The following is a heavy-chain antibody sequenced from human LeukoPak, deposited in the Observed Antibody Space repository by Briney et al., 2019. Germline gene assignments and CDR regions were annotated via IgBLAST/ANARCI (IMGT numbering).Heavy chain of an antibody. V-gene: IGHV1-2*02. Sequence: ASVKVSCKASGYTFSDYYMHRVRQTPGLGLEWMGWINPNSGDTHYARKFQGRVTLTRDTSISTAYMELSRLTSDDTALYYCAKVGAGTCCHFEYWGQGTLVTVSS. CDR1: GYTFSDYY. CDR2: INPNSGDT. D-gene: IGHD2-15*01. J-gene: IGHJ4*02. CDR3: AKVGAGTCCHFEY.